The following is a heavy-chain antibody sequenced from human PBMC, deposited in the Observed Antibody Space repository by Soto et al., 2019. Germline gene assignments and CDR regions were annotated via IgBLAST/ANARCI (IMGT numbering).Heavy chain of an antibody. D-gene: IGHD3-10*01. V-gene: IGHV1-69*08. CDR1: GGTFTSET. J-gene: IGHJ6*03. CDR3: AREEGSSNRGTFPFDSMDV. CDR2: IIPILGTG. Sequence: QVQLVQSGPEVKKSGSSVKVSCKLSGGTFTSETISWVRQAPGQGLEWMGRIIPILGTGNYAQKFQGRITITEDKSSHTGDMELSSLTSEDTAVYFCAREEGSSNRGTFPFDSMDVWGNGTTVTVSS.